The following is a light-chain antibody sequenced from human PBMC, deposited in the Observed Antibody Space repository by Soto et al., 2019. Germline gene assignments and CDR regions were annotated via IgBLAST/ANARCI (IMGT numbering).Light chain of an antibody. CDR2: DVS. CDR1: SSDVGGYNY. CDR3: SSYTSSSTRV. Sequence: QSALTQPASVSGSPGQSITISCTGTSSDVGGYNYVSWYQQHPRKAPKLMIYDVSNRPSGVSNRFSGSKSANTASLTISGLQAEDEADYYCSSYTSSSTRVFGTGTKVTVL. V-gene: IGLV2-14*01. J-gene: IGLJ1*01.